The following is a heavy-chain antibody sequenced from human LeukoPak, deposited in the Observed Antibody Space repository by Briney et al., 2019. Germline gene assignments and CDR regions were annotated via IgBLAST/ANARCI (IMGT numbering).Heavy chain of an antibody. Sequence: SQTLLLTCAISGDSVSTNTGAWNWIWQCPSGSLEWLGRTYYRSQWHNEYAVSVKSRINVTPDTSKNQVSLQLNSVTLEDTAVYYCARGGSFAFDIWGQGTMVTVSA. CDR3: ARGGSFAFDI. V-gene: IGHV6-1*01. CDR1: GDSVSTNTGA. J-gene: IGHJ3*02. D-gene: IGHD2-15*01. CDR2: TYYRSQWHN.